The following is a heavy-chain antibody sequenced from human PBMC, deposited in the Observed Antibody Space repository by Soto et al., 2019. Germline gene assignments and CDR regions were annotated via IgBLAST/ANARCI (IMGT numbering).Heavy chain of an antibody. V-gene: IGHV1-2*06. CDR1: GYTFSDYY. D-gene: IGHD2-15*01. CDR3: ARESGGATATLDSYYYYMEE. Sequence: QVQLVQSGAEVKKPGASVTVSCKASGYTFSDYYLHWVRQAPGQGPEWMGRINPNSGDTKFSQKFQGLVTMTRDTSVRTAFLALNWLNPADTAVYSCARESGGATATLDSYYYYMEEWCQGTTVTVSS. J-gene: IGHJ6*03. CDR2: INPNSGDT.